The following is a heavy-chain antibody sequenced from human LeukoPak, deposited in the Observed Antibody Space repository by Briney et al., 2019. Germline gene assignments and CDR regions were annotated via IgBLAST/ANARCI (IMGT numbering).Heavy chain of an antibody. CDR1: GYTFSSYS. CDR2: ISRSSTNI. J-gene: IGHJ4*02. D-gene: IGHD3-22*01. V-gene: IGHV3-21*01. Sequence: PGGSLILSCAASGYTFSSYSMDWVRQAPGKGLEWVSSISRSSTNIHYTDSVKGRFTISRDNAKSSLYLQMDSLRAEDTAVYYCVRDGYYHDSSGFFHHFDYWGQGTLVAVSS. CDR3: VRDGYYHDSSGFFHHFDY.